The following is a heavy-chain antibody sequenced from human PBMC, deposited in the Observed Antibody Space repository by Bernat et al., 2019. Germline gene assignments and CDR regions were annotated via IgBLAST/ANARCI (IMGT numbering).Heavy chain of an antibody. V-gene: IGHV3-66*01. CDR2: IYSGGST. CDR3: ARDLRTTKGMGV. CDR1: GFSVSSNY. J-gene: IGHJ6*02. D-gene: IGHD4-17*01. Sequence: EVQLVESGGGLVQPGGSLRLSCAASGFSVSSNYMSWVRQAPGKGLEWVSVIYSGGSTYYADSVKGRFTISRDNSKNTLYLQMNSLRAEDTAVYYCARDLRTTKGMGVWGQGTTVAVSS.